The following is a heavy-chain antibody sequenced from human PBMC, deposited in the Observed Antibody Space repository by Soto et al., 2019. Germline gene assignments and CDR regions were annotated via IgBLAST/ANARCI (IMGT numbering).Heavy chain of an antibody. Sequence: QPGGSLRLSCVASGFDFRSYEMDWVRQAPGKGLEWVSNIRANDESIYYADSVKGRVSVSRDNAKNSLFLEMNSLRVDDTAVYYCARETLRDPIDIWGQGTMVTVSS. CDR3: ARETLRDPIDI. CDR2: IRANDESI. J-gene: IGHJ3*02. V-gene: IGHV3-48*03. CDR1: GFDFRSYE. D-gene: IGHD2-21*01.